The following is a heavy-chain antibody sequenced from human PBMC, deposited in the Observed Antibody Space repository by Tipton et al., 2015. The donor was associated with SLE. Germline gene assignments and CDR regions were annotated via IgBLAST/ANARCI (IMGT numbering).Heavy chain of an antibody. J-gene: IGHJ6*03. CDR3: ARQGGHYYMDV. Sequence: TLSLTCAVSGGSISSSSYYWGWIRQPPGKGLEWIGSIYYSGSTYYNPSLKSRVTISVDTSKNQFSLKLSSVTAADTAVYYCARQGGHYYMDVWGKGTTVTV. CDR2: IYYSGST. D-gene: IGHD3-16*01. CDR1: GGSISSSSYY. V-gene: IGHV4-39*07.